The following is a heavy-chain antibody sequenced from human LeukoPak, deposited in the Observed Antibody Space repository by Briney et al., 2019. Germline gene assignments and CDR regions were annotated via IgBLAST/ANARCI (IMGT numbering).Heavy chain of an antibody. CDR1: GDSIRSYY. CDR2: IYTSGST. V-gene: IGHV4-4*07. J-gene: IGHJ4*02. Sequence: SETLSLTCTVSGDSIRSYYWSWIRQPAGKGLEWIGRIYTSGSTSYNPSLKSRVTMSLDTSKNQFSLKLNSVTAADTAVYYCARVWSGSYDYWGQGTLVTVSS. CDR3: ARVWSGSYDY. D-gene: IGHD1-26*01.